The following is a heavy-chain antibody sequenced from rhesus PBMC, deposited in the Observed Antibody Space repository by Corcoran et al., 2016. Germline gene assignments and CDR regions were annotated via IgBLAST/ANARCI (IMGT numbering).Heavy chain of an antibody. CDR2: IYGSGSST. CDR1: GVSISSSY. J-gene: IGHJ4*01. Sequence: QLQLQESGPGLVKPSETLSVTCAVSGVSISSSYWSWIRQAPGKGLEWIGYIYGSGSSTNYNPSLKSRVTLSVDTSKNQLSLKLSSVTTADTAVYYCARDWHSGLDYWGQGVLVTVSS. D-gene: IGHD2-33*01. CDR3: ARDWHSGLDY. V-gene: IGHV4-169*02.